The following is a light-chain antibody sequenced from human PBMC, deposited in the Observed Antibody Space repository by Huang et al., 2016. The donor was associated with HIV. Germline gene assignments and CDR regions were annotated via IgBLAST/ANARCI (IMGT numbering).Light chain of an antibody. Sequence: DILLTQSPDSLAVSLGERATLTCRSRRSLLFASTSNNFLAWYQQKPGQSPKLLMYMASVRESGVPERVTGSGSGTEFTLTIASLQAEDVAVYYCQQFYNMPYTFGRGTRLEI. V-gene: IGKV4-1*01. CDR3: QQFYNMPYT. CDR1: RSLLFASTSNNF. CDR2: MAS. J-gene: IGKJ2*01.